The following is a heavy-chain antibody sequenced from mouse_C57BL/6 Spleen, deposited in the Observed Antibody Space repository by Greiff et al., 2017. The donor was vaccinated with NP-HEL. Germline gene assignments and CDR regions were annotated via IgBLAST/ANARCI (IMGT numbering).Heavy chain of an antibody. CDR3: TREGTAQATFAY. D-gene: IGHD3-2*02. Sequence: EVQLVESGEGLVKPGGSLKLSCAASGFTFSSYAMSWVRQTPEKRLEWVAYISSGGDYIYYADTVKGRFTISRDNARNTLYLQMSSLKSEDTAMYYCTREGTAQATFAYWGQGTLVTVSA. CDR1: GFTFSSYA. J-gene: IGHJ3*01. CDR2: ISSGGDYI. V-gene: IGHV5-9-1*02.